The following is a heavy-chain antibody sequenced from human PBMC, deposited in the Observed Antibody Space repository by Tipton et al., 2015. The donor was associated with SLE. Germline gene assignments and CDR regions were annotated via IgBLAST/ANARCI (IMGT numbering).Heavy chain of an antibody. CDR2: IYYSGST. D-gene: IGHD4-23*01. V-gene: IGHV4-59*12. CDR3: ARVGVVTPFDY. J-gene: IGHJ4*02. Sequence: TLSLTCTVSGGSISSYYWSWIRQPPGKGLEWIGYIYYSGSTNYSPSLKSRVTISVDTSKNQFSLKLSSVTAADTAVYYCARVGVVTPFDYWGQGTLVTVSS. CDR1: GGSISSYY.